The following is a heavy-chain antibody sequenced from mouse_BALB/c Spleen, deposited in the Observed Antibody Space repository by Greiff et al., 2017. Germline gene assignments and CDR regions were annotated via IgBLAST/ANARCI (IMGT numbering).Heavy chain of an antibody. D-gene: IGHD2-3*01. CDR2: ISDGGSYT. CDR1: GFTFSDYY. CDR3: AREGWLLPLYAMDY. Sequence: EVQLVESGGGLVKPGGSLKLSCAASGFTFSDYYMYWVRQTPEKRLEWVATISDGGSYTYYPDSVKGRFTISRDNAKNNLYLQMSSLKSEDTAMYYCAREGWLLPLYAMDYWGQGTSVTVSS. J-gene: IGHJ4*01. V-gene: IGHV5-4*02.